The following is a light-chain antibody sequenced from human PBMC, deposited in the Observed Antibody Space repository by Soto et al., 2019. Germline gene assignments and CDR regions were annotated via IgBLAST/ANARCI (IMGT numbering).Light chain of an antibody. CDR3: SSHAGNNNYV. Sequence: QSAMTQPPSASGSVGQSVTISCTGTSSDVGAYNYVSWYQQHPGKAPKLMIYEVSKRPSGVPDRFSGSKSGYTASLTVSGLQAEDEADYYCSSHAGNNNYVFGTGTKLTVL. J-gene: IGLJ1*01. CDR1: SSDVGAYNY. V-gene: IGLV2-8*01. CDR2: EVS.